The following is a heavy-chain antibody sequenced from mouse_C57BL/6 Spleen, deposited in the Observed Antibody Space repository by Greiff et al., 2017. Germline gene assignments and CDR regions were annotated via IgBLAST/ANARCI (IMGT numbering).Heavy chain of an antibody. CDR2: ISNGGGST. CDR1: GFTFSDYY. V-gene: IGHV5-12*01. D-gene: IGHD1-1*01. J-gene: IGHJ3*01. CDR3: ARQDYGSSYELAY. Sequence: EVMLVESGGGLVQPGGSLKLSCAASGFTFSDYYMYWVRQTPEKRLEWVAYISNGGGSTYYPDTVKGRFTISRDNAKNTLYLQMSRLKSEDTAMYYCARQDYGSSYELAYWGQGTLVTVSA.